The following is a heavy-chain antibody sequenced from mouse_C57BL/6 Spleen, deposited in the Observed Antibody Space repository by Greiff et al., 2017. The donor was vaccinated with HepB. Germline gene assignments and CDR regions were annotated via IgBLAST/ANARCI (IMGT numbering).Heavy chain of an antibody. J-gene: IGHJ3*01. CDR1: GYTFTSYG. CDR3: ARVGYDGYSWFAY. D-gene: IGHD2-3*01. Sequence: VQLQQSGAELARPGASVKLSCKASGYTFTSYGISWVKQRTGQGLEWIGEIYPRSGNSYYNEKFKGKATLTADKSSSTAYMELRSLTSEDSAVYFCARVGYDGYSWFAYWGQGTLVTVSA. CDR2: IYPRSGNS. V-gene: IGHV1-81*01.